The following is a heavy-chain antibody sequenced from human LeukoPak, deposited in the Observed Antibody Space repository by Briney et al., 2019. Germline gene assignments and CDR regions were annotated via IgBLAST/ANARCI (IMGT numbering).Heavy chain of an antibody. CDR2: ISSSSSYI. Sequence: GGSLRLSCAASGFTFSSYEMNWVRQAPGKGLEWVSYISSSSSYIYYADSVKGRFTISRDNSKNTQYLQMNSLRTEDTAVYYCAKGMARFGYGALLDYWGQGTLVTVSS. J-gene: IGHJ4*02. V-gene: IGHV3-21*05. CDR3: AKGMARFGYGALLDY. CDR1: GFTFSSYE. D-gene: IGHD4/OR15-4a*01.